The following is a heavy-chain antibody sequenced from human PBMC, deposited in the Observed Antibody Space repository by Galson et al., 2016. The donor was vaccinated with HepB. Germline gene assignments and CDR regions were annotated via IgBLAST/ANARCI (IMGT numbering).Heavy chain of an antibody. CDR1: GYTFTDYG. CDR2: ISAYNGNT. Sequence: SVKVSCKASGYTFTDYGFSWVRQAPGQGLEWLGWISAYNGNTNYAQKLQDRVIMTTDTSTTTVYMELSSLRSQDTAVYFCASHTRGQYVSGRYEFNYWGQGTLVTVSS. V-gene: IGHV1-18*01. J-gene: IGHJ4*02. D-gene: IGHD3-10*01. CDR3: ASHTRGQYVSGRYEFNY.